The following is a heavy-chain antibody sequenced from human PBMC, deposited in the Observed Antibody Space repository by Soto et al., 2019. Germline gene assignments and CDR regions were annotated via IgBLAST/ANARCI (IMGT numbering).Heavy chain of an antibody. Sequence: PSETLSLTCTVSGGAISSHYWSWIRQPPGKGLEWIGYIYYSGSTNYNPSLKSRVTISVDTSKNQFSLKLSSVTAADTAVYYCARQRCSSNSCLMDYWGQGTLVTVSS. V-gene: IGHV4-59*11. J-gene: IGHJ4*02. CDR2: IYYSGST. D-gene: IGHD2-2*01. CDR1: GGAISSHY. CDR3: ARQRCSSNSCLMDY.